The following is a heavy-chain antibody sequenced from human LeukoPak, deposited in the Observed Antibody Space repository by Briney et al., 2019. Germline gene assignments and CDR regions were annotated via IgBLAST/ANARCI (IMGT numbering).Heavy chain of an antibody. D-gene: IGHD4-11*01. V-gene: IGHV3-49*04. CDR3: SRFTYSSLYSYYYKDV. Sequence: GGSLRLSCTTSGFTFGDYAMTWVRQAPGKGLEWVGFIRSKPYGGTAEYAASMEGRFTISRDDSKSIAYLQMNSLKTEDTAVYYCSRFTYSSLYSYYYKDVWAKGTTVTVSS. CDR1: GFTFGDYA. CDR2: IRSKPYGGTA. J-gene: IGHJ6*03.